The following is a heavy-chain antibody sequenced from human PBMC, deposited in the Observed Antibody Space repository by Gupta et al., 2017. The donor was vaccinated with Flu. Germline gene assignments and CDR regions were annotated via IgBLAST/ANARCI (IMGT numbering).Heavy chain of an antibody. CDR2: IKSKIDGGTA. CDR1: GFTFTYAW. D-gene: IGHD3-3*01. Sequence: EVQLVESGGGLVKPGGSLRLSCAASGFTFTYAWMSWVRQAPGKGLEWVGRIKSKIDGGTADYGAPVKGRFTISRDDSKKMLYLHMNSLKSEDTAIYYCTTVPNYDFWSGYIDSWGQGTLVTVSS. CDR3: TTVPNYDFWSGYIDS. J-gene: IGHJ5*01. V-gene: IGHV3-15*01.